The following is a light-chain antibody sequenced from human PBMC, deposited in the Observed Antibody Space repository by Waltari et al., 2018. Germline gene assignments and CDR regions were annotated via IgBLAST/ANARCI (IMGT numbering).Light chain of an antibody. V-gene: IGKV1-5*01. CDR2: DAS. CDR3: QQYHTYKM. Sequence: DIQMTQSPSTLSASIGDRVTITCRASQSIIGRLAWDQKKPGKAPKLLICDASSLEYGVPSRFSGSGYGTEFTLTISSLQPDDSATYYCQQYHTYKMFGQGTKVEI. CDR1: QSIIGR. J-gene: IGKJ1*01.